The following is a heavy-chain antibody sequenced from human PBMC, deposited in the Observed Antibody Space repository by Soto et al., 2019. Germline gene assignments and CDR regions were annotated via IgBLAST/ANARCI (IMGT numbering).Heavy chain of an antibody. Sequence: QVQLVESGGGVVQPGRSLRLSCTASGFTFDNFGMHWVRQAPGKGLEWVAVIAYDGSSQYYAESVKGRFTISRDNSNSTLYLQMNSLRAEDTAVYYCAKSLDEVPVQEFDPRGQGTLVTVSS. CDR1: GFTFDNFG. CDR2: IAYDGSSQ. V-gene: IGHV3-30*18. J-gene: IGHJ5*02. CDR3: AKSLDEVPVQEFDP.